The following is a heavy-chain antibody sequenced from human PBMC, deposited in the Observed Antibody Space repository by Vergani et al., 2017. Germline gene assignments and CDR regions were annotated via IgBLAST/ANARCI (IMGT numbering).Heavy chain of an antibody. CDR1: GYTFTAYY. D-gene: IGHD3-9*01. CDR2: ISPDGFST. V-gene: IGHV1-46*03. J-gene: IGHJ4*02. CDR3: AREPPLTGCFDH. Sequence: QVPLVQSGAEVGKPGASVKISCMASGYTFTAYYIHWVRQAPEQGIEWVGVISPDGFSTFYAQKFQGRVTITRDTSTSTVYVEVTSLRSDDTAVYYCAREPPLTGCFDHWGQGTLVTVSS.